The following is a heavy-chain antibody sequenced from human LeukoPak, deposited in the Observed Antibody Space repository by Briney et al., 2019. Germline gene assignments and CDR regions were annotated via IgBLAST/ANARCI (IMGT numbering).Heavy chain of an antibody. Sequence: GGSLRLSCAASGFTFSTYSMNWVRQAPGKGLEWVSSISSTSGYIYYADSVKGRFTISRDNAKNSLYLQMNSLRAEDTAVYFCARDQSGGYTFYFDYWGRGTLVSVSS. V-gene: IGHV3-21*01. D-gene: IGHD5-12*01. CDR3: ARDQSGGYTFYFDY. J-gene: IGHJ4*02. CDR1: GFTFSTYS. CDR2: ISSTSGYI.